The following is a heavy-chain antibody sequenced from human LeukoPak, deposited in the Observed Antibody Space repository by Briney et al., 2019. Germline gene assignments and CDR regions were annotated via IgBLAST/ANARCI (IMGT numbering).Heavy chain of an antibody. CDR1: GGSISSYY. V-gene: IGHV4-59*01. CDR3: AREGRYGVYGVVDY. CDR2: IYYSGST. Sequence: PSETLSLTCTVSGGSISSYYWSWIRQPPGTGLEWIGYIYYSGSTNYNPSLKSRVTISVDTSKNQFSLKLSSVTAADTAVYYCAREGRYGVYGVVDYWGQGTLVTVSS. D-gene: IGHD5/OR15-5a*01. J-gene: IGHJ4*02.